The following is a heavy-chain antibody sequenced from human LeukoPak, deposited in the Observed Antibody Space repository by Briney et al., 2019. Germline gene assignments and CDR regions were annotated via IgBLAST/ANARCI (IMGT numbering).Heavy chain of an antibody. CDR2: IYYSGST. CDR3: ARVESPYSSSWPRKYYFDY. D-gene: IGHD6-13*01. J-gene: IGHJ4*02. Sequence: PSETLSLTCTVSGGSISSYYWSWIRQPPGKGLEWIGYIYYSGSTNYNPSLKSRVTISVDTSKNQFSLKLGSVTAADTAVYYCARVESPYSSSWPRKYYFDYWGQGTLVTVSS. CDR1: GGSISSYY. V-gene: IGHV4-59*01.